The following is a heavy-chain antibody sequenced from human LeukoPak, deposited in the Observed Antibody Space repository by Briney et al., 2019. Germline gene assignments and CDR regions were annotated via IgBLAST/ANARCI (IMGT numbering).Heavy chain of an antibody. CDR1: GFTFSTYG. CDR2: IWYDGSNK. D-gene: IGHD2-15*01. Sequence: GGSLRLSCAASGFTFSTYGMHWVRQAPGKGLEWVAVIWYDGSNKYYADSVKGRFTISRDNSKYTLYLQMNSLRAEDTAVYYCAREIGGYCSGGTCYSPYNYGMDVWGQGTTVTVSS. V-gene: IGHV3-33*01. CDR3: AREIGGYCSGGTCYSPYNYGMDV. J-gene: IGHJ6*02.